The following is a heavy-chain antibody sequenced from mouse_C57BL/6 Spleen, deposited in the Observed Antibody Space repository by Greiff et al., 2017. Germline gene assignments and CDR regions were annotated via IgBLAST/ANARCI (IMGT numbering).Heavy chain of an antibody. V-gene: IGHV1-66*01. CDR3: ASTITTVEPRYFDV. CDR2: IYPGSGNT. D-gene: IGHD1-1*01. CDR1: GYSFTSYY. J-gene: IGHJ1*03. Sequence: QVQLQQPGPELVKPGASVKISCKASGYSFTSYYIHWVKQRPGQGLEWIGWIYPGSGNTKYNEKFKGKATLTADTSSSTAYMQLSSLTSEDSAVYYCASTITTVEPRYFDVWGTGTTVTVSS.